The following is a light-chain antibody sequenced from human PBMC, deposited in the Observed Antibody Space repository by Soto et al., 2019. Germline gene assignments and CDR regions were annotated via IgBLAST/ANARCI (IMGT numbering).Light chain of an antibody. CDR1: QSVRSN. J-gene: IGKJ4*01. CDR3: QQYNSYSPEGLT. Sequence: EIVRTKYAGTLSLSRGERATLSCRASQSVRSNLAWYQQKPGQSPRLLIYGASTRATGIPARFSGSGSGTQFTLTISSLQPDDFATYFCQQYNSYSPEGLTFGGGTKVDIK. CDR2: GAS. V-gene: IGKV3-15*01.